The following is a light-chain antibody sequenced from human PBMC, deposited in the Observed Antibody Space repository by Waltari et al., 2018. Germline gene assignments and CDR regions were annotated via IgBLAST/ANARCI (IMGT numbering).Light chain of an antibody. Sequence: QAGLTQPPSMSKDLRQTATLTCTGNSNNVGYQGAAWLQQHQGHPPKLLSYRNNDRPSGISERFSASRSRNTASLTITGLQPEDEAGYYCSAWDSSLSAWVFGGGTKLTVL. J-gene: IGLJ3*02. CDR1: SNNVGYQG. V-gene: IGLV10-54*01. CDR3: SAWDSSLSAWV. CDR2: RNN.